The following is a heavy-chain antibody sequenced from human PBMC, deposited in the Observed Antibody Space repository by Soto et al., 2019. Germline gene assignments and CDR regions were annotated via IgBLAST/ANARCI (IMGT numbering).Heavy chain of an antibody. Sequence: AAVKVSCKASGYTFTSYGISWVRQAPEQVLEWMGWISAYNGNTNYAQKLQGRVTMTTDTSTSTASMELRSLRSDDTAVYYCARPRDGLAAPPNYYYGMDVWGQGTTVTVSS. V-gene: IGHV1-18*04. CDR1: GYTFTSYG. J-gene: IGHJ6*02. CDR3: ARPRDGLAAPPNYYYGMDV. CDR2: ISAYNGNT. D-gene: IGHD6-6*01.